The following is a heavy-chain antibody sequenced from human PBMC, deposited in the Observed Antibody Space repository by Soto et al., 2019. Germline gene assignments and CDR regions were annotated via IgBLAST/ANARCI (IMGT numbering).Heavy chain of an antibody. J-gene: IGHJ2*01. CDR1: GGSISSYY. V-gene: IGHV4-59*08. D-gene: IGHD6-13*01. Sequence: QVQLQESGPGLVKPSETLSLTCTVSGGSISSYYWSWIRQPPGKGLEWIGYIYYSGSTNYNPSLKSRVTISVDTSKNQFSLKLSSVTAADTAVYYCARHRSSWYSRYFDLWGRGTLVTVSS. CDR2: IYYSGST. CDR3: ARHRSSWYSRYFDL.